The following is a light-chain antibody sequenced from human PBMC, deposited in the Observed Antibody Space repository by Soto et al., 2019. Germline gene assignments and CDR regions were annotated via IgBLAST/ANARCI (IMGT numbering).Light chain of an antibody. J-gene: IGLJ1*01. CDR2: DVS. V-gene: IGLV2-11*01. CDR1: SSDVGGYNY. CDR3: CSYAGSYTWV. Sequence: QSVLTQPRSVSGSPGQSVTISCTGTSSDVGGYNYVSWYHQHPGKAPKLMFYDVSKRPSGVPDRFSGSKSGNTASLTISGLQAEDEADYYCCSYAGSYTWVFGTGTKLTVL.